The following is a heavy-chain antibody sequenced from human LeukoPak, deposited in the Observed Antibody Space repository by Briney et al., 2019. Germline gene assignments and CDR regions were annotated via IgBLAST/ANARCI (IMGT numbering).Heavy chain of an antibody. CDR3: ARLSSTNSYYYYMDV. J-gene: IGHJ6*03. Sequence: SETLSLTCTVSGGSPSSHYWSWIRQPAGKGLEWIGRIYTSGSTNYNPSLKSRVTMSVDMSKNQFSLKLSSVTAADTAVYYCARLSSTNSYYYYMDVWGNGTTVTVSS. V-gene: IGHV4-4*07. D-gene: IGHD2-2*01. CDR2: IYTSGST. CDR1: GGSPSSHY.